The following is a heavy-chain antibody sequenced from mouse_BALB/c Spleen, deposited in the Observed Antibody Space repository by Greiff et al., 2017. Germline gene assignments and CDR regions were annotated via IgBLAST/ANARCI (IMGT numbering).Heavy chain of an antibody. CDR2: INPYNDGT. CDR3: ARRAMDDYPFDY. V-gene: IGHV1-14*01. Sequence: EVKLMESGPELVKPGASVKMSCKASGYTFTSYVMHWVKQKPGQGLEWIGYINPYNDGTKYNEKFKGKATLTSDKSSSTAYMELSSLTSEDSAVYYCARRAMDDYPFDYWGQGTTLTVSS. D-gene: IGHD2-4*01. CDR1: GYTFTSYV. J-gene: IGHJ2*01.